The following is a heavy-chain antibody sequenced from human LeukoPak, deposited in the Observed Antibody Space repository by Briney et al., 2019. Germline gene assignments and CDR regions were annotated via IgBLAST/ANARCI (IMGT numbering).Heavy chain of an antibody. CDR1: GFTVSSNY. Sequence: GGSLRLSCAASGFTVSSNYKSWVCHAPGKGLEWVSVIYSGGSTYYADSVKGRFTISRDNSKNKLYLQMNSPRAEDTAVYYCARGGAGYSLFDYWGQGTLVTVSS. J-gene: IGHJ4*02. D-gene: IGHD5-18*01. CDR2: IYSGGST. CDR3: ARGGAGYSLFDY. V-gene: IGHV3-66*02.